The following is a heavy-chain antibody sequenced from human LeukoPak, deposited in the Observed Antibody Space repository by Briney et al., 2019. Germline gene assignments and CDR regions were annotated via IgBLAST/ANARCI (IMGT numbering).Heavy chain of an antibody. CDR3: ARVGHSSGWYKQDDY. Sequence: PSETLSLTCAVYGGSFSGYYWSWIRQPPGKGLEWIGEINHSGSTNYNPSLKSRVTISVDTSKNQFSLKLSSVTAADTAVYYCARVGHSSGWYKQDDYWGQGTLVTVSS. CDR1: GGSFSGYY. J-gene: IGHJ4*02. D-gene: IGHD6-19*01. V-gene: IGHV4-34*01. CDR2: INHSGST.